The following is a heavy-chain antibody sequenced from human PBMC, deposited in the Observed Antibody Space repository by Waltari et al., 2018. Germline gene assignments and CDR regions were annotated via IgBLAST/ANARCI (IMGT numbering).Heavy chain of an antibody. CDR2: IYYSGST. D-gene: IGHD3-3*01. CDR3: ARGDYDFWSGLKPTYYFDY. V-gene: IGHV4-59*01. Sequence: QVQLQESGPGLVKPSETLSLTCTVSGGSISSYYWTWLRQPPGTGLEWIGYIYYSGSTNYNPSLKSRVTISVDTSKNQFSLKLSSVTAADTAVYYCARGDYDFWSGLKPTYYFDYWGQGTLVTVSS. CDR1: GGSISSYY. J-gene: IGHJ4*02.